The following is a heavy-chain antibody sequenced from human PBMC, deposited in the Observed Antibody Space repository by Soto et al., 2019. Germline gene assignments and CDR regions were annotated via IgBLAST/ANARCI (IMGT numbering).Heavy chain of an antibody. CDR1: GGTFSSFA. D-gene: IGHD3-22*01. V-gene: IGHV1-69*01. CDR3: AMGPYYYDTSGPVRFDY. J-gene: IGHJ4*02. Sequence: QVQLVQSGAEVKKPGSSVKVSCKASGGTFSSFAISWVRQAPGPGLEWMGGIIPIFGTANYAQKFQGRVTITADESTRTAYMELSSLRSEDTAVYYCAMGPYYYDTSGPVRFDYWGQGTLVTVSS. CDR2: IIPIFGTA.